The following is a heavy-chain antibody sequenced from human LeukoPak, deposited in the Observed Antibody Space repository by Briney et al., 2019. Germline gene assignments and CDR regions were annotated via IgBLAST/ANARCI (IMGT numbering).Heavy chain of an antibody. CDR2: ISGSGGST. D-gene: IGHD2-2*01. CDR3: AKEYCSSTSCYPKFDY. V-gene: IGHV3-23*01. Sequence: GGSLRLSCVASGFTFSSYAMSWVRQAPGKGLEWVSAISGSGGSTYYADSVKGRFTISRDNSKNTLYLQMNSLRAEDTAVYYCAKEYCSSTSCYPKFDYWGQGTLVTVSS. CDR1: GFTFSSYA. J-gene: IGHJ4*02.